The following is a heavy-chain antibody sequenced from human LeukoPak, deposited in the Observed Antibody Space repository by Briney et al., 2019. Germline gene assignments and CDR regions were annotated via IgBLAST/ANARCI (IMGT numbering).Heavy chain of an antibody. CDR3: TRGKYSFDY. CDR1: GFTFSDSY. V-gene: IGHV3-11*01. CDR2: ISSSGSTI. Sequence: AGGSLRLSCAASGFTFSDSYMSWIRQAPGKGLEYISYISSSGSTIYYADSVKGRFTLSRDNAKNSLSLEMNSLRAEDTAVYYCTRGKYSFDYWGQGTLVTVSS. J-gene: IGHJ4*02.